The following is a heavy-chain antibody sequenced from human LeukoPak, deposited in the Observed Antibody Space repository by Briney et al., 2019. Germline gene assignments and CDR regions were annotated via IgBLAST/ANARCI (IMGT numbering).Heavy chain of an antibody. D-gene: IGHD1-26*01. Sequence: ASEKVSCKASGYTFTSYGFIWVRQAPGQGLEWMGWISAYNGNTNYAQNFQGRVTMTTDTPTSTAYMELGSLRSDDTAVYYCARDRLSGSYYPQGDYWGQGTLVTVSS. J-gene: IGHJ4*02. CDR3: ARDRLSGSYYPQGDY. CDR2: ISAYNGNT. CDR1: GYTFTSYG. V-gene: IGHV1-18*01.